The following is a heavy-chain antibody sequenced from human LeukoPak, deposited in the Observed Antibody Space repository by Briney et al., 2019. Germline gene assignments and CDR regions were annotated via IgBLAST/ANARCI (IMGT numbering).Heavy chain of an antibody. CDR3: ARGGGPYRPLDY. V-gene: IGHV4-59*08. J-gene: IGHJ4*02. D-gene: IGHD3-16*01. CDR2: IYYRGST. CDR1: GVSISSYY. Sequence: SETLSLTCTFSGVSISSYYWSWIRQPPGKGLEWIGDIYYRGSTNYNPSLKSRVTMSLDTSKNQFSLRLNSVTAADTAVYYCARGGGPYRPLDYSGQGTLVTVSS.